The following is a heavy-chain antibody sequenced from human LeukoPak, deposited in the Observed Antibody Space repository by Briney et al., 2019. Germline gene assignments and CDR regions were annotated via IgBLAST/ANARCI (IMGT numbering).Heavy chain of an antibody. CDR2: ISSSGGST. CDR3: AKIQGYYFDY. Sequence: PGGPLRLSCAASGFTFSSYAMSWVRQAPGKGLEWVSAISSSGGSTYYADSVKGRFTTSRDNSKNTLYLQMNSLRAEDTAVYYCAKIQGYYFDYWGQGTLVTVSS. V-gene: IGHV3-23*01. D-gene: IGHD5-18*01. J-gene: IGHJ4*02. CDR1: GFTFSSYA.